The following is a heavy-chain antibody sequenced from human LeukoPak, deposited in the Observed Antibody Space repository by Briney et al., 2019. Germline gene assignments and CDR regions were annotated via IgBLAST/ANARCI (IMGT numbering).Heavy chain of an antibody. Sequence: GGSLRHSCAASGFTFSDYYMSWIRQAPGKGLEWVSYISSSGSTIYYADSVKGRFTISRDNAKNSLYLQMNSLRAEDTAVYYCARDRKELTAVAGPFDYWGQGTLVTVSS. D-gene: IGHD6-19*01. CDR3: ARDRKELTAVAGPFDY. V-gene: IGHV3-11*01. CDR2: ISSSGSTI. CDR1: GFTFSDYY. J-gene: IGHJ4*02.